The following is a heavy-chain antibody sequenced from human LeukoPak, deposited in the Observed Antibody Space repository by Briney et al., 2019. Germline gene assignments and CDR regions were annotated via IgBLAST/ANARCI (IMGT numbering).Heavy chain of an antibody. CDR3: ARGHTAVTRHFDF. Sequence: GGSLRLSCAASGFTFHDYGMSWVRQAPGKGLEWVSIISSGSSAIFSADALKGRFTISRDDAKNLLYLDMNSLRAEDTAVYYCARGHTAVTRHFDFWGQGTLVTVSS. D-gene: IGHD4-17*01. J-gene: IGHJ4*02. CDR2: ISSGSSAI. CDR1: GFTFHDYG. V-gene: IGHV3-21*01.